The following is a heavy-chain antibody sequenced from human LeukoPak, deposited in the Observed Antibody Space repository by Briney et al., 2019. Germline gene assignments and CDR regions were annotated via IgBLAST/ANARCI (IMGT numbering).Heavy chain of an antibody. CDR3: ASHSGAVVGATDY. V-gene: IGHV3-33*01. CDR1: GFTFSSYG. J-gene: IGHJ4*02. Sequence: GRSLRLSCAASGFTFSSYGMHWVRQAPGKGLEWVAVIWYDGSNKYYADSVKGRFTISRDNSKNTLYLQMNSLRAEDTAVYYCASHSGAVVGATDYWGQGTLVTVSS. D-gene: IGHD1-26*01. CDR2: IWYDGSNK.